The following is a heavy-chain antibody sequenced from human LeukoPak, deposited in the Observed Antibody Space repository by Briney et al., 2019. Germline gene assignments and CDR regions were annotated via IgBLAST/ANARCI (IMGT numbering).Heavy chain of an antibody. CDR2: IYYSGST. J-gene: IGHJ3*02. D-gene: IGHD3-10*01. Sequence: PSETLSLTCTVSGGSISSGGYYWSWIRQHPGKGLEWIGYIYYSGSTYYNPSLKSRVTISVDTSKNQFSLKLSSVTAADTAVYYCARESLGSGIDAFDIWGQGTMATVSS. CDR3: ARESLGSGIDAFDI. CDR1: GGSISSGGYY. V-gene: IGHV4-31*03.